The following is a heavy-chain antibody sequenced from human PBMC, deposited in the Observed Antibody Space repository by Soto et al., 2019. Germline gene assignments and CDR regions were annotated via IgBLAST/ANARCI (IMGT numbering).Heavy chain of an antibody. Sequence: QVQLQESGPGLVKPSQTLSLTCTVSGGSISSGGYYWSWIRQHPGKGLEWIGYIYYSGSTYYNPSLKSRVTISVDTSKNQCSLKLSSVTAADSPVYYCASIVSSAHGEFSDWGQGTLVSVSS. CDR3: ASIVSSAHGEFSD. CDR2: IYYSGST. CDR1: GGSISSGGYY. J-gene: IGHJ4*02. D-gene: IGHD3-10*01. V-gene: IGHV4-31*03.